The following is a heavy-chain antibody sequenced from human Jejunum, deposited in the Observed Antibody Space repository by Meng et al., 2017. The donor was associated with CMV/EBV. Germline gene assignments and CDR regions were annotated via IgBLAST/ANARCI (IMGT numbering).Heavy chain of an antibody. V-gene: IGHV1-69*05. CDR1: GGTFSSYA. Sequence: ASGGTFSSYAINWVRQAPGQGLEWMGGIIPIFRTADYAQKFQGRFTITTDESTSTDYMELSSLRSEDTAVYFCARSHNWNNGYYFDYWGQGTLVTVSS. D-gene: IGHD1/OR15-1a*01. CDR2: IIPIFRTA. CDR3: ARSHNWNNGYYFDY. J-gene: IGHJ4*02.